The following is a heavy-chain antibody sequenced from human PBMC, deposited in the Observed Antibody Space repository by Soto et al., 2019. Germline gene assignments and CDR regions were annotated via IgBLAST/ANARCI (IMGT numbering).Heavy chain of an antibody. Sequence: SETLSLTCTVSGGSISSGGYYWSWIRQHPGKGLEWIGYIYYSGSTYYNPSLKSRVTISVDTSKNQFSLKLSSVTAADTAVYYCARDWGRGGYDFWSGPPPYGMDVWGQGTTVTVSS. V-gene: IGHV4-31*03. CDR3: ARDWGRGGYDFWSGPPPYGMDV. J-gene: IGHJ6*02. CDR1: GGSISSGGYY. CDR2: IYYSGST. D-gene: IGHD3-3*01.